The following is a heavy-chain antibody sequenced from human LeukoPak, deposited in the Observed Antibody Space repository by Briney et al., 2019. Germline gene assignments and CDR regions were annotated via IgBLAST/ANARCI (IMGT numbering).Heavy chain of an antibody. CDR1: GDSISNYY. CDR2: IYTSGST. V-gene: IGHV4-4*09. Sequence: PSEALSLTCAVSGDSISNYYWSWIRQPPGKGLEWIGCIYTSGSTNYNPSLKSRVTISVDTSKNQFSLKLSSVTAADTAVYYCAREFHNYYGSGRKIDYWGQGTLVTVSS. J-gene: IGHJ4*02. D-gene: IGHD3-10*01. CDR3: AREFHNYYGSGRKIDY.